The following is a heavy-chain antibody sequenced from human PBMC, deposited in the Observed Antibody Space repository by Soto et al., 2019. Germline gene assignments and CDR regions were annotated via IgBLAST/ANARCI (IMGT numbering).Heavy chain of an antibody. D-gene: IGHD3-10*01. J-gene: IGHJ5*02. CDR1: GITFNRYW. CDR2: INQDGSEK. V-gene: IGHV3-7*01. CDR3: ARDRAYGSGSFYNCFDP. Sequence: GGSLRLSCVASGITFNRYWMSWVRQAPGKGLEWVANINQDGSEKYSVDSVEGRFTVSRDNAKNSLYLQLDNLRVEDTVVYYCARDRAYGSGSFYNCFDPWGQGTLVTVSS.